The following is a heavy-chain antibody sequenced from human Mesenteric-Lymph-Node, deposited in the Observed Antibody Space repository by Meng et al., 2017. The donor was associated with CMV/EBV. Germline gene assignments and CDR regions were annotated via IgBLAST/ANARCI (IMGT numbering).Heavy chain of an antibody. CDR2: IKQDGSEK. V-gene: IGHV3-7*01. CDR3: ARDGILVPAANFYAY. D-gene: IGHD2-2*01. J-gene: IGHJ4*02. CDR1: GFTFSSYW. Sequence: GESLKISCAASGFTFSSYWMSWVRQAPGKGLEWVANIKQDGSEKYYVDSVKGRFTISRDNAKNTLYLQMNSLRAEDTALYYCARDGILVPAANFYAYWGQGTLVTVSS.